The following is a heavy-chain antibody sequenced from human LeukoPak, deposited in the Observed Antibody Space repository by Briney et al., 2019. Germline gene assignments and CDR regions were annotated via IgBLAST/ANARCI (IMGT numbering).Heavy chain of an antibody. CDR1: GYTFTGYY. J-gene: IGHJ5*02. D-gene: IGHD6-19*01. CDR2: VNPNSGGT. CDR3: ARVSRQYSSGWYWFDP. Sequence: ASVKVSCKASGYTFTGYYMHWVRQAPGQGLEWMGWVNPNSGGTNYAQKFQGRVTMTRDTPISTAYMGLSRLRSDDTAVYYCARVSRQYSSGWYWFDPWGQGTLVTVSS. V-gene: IGHV1-2*02.